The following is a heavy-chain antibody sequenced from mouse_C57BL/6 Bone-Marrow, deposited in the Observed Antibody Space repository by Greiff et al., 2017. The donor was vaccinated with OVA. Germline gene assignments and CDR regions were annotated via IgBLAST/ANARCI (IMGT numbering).Heavy chain of an antibody. D-gene: IGHD2-4*01. CDR1: GFNIKDDY. CDR3: TYYDYDASF. CDR2: IDPENGDT. V-gene: IGHV14-4*01. Sequence: EVQLQQSGAELVRPGASVKLSCTASGFNIKDDYMHWVKQRPEQGLEWIGWIDPENGDTEYASKFQGKATITADTSSNTAYLQLSSLTSEDTAVYYCTYYDYDASFWGQGTLVTVSA. J-gene: IGHJ3*01.